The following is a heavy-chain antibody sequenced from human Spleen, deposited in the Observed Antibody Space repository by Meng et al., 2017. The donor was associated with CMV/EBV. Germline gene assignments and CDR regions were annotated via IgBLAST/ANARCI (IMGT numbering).Heavy chain of an antibody. CDR2: IHYSGST. CDR1: GGSISSYY. D-gene: IGHD7-27*01. V-gene: IGHV4-59*01. J-gene: IGHJ4*02. CDR3: ARGTGDFGC. Sequence: GSLRLSCTVSGGSISSYYWSWIRQPPGKGLEWIGYIHYSGSTNYNPSLKSRVTISVDTSKNQFSLKLSSVTAADTAVYYCARGTGDFGCWGQGTLVTVSS.